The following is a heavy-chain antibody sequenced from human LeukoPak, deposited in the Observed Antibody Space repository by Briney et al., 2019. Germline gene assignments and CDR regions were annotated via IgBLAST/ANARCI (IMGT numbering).Heavy chain of an antibody. V-gene: IGHV3-48*04. Sequence: PGGSLRLSCAASGFTFSSYSMNWVRLAPGKGLEWVSYISSSSSTIYYADSVKGRFTISRDNAKNSLYLQMNSLRAEDTAVYYCAPLTYYYDSSGSSGYWGQGTLVTVSS. CDR2: ISSSSSTI. CDR3: APLTYYYDSSGSSGY. CDR1: GFTFSSYS. J-gene: IGHJ4*02. D-gene: IGHD3-22*01.